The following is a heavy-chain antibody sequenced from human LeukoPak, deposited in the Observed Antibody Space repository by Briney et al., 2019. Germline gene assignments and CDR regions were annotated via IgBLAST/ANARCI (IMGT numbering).Heavy chain of an antibody. D-gene: IGHD6-13*01. CDR2: IWYDGINK. CDR1: GFTFSSYG. Sequence: PGGSLRLSCAASGFTFSSYGMHWVRQAPGKGLEWAAVIWYDGINKFHADSVKGRFTISRDNSKNTVYLQMNSLRAEDTAVYYCTRERKSGIAAFDYWGQGTLVTVSS. CDR3: TRERKSGIAAFDY. J-gene: IGHJ4*02. V-gene: IGHV3-33*01.